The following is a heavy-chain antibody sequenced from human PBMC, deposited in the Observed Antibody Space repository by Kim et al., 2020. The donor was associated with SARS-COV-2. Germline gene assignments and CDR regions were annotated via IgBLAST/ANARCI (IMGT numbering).Heavy chain of an antibody. J-gene: IGHJ4*02. CDR1: GFTFSSYS. D-gene: IGHD1-26*01. V-gene: IGHV3-21*01. CDR3: ARDEERELWLDY. Sequence: GGSLRLSCAASGFTFSSYSMNWVRQAPGKGLEWVSSISSSSSYIYYADSVKGRFTISRDNAKNSLYLQMNSLRAEDTAVYYCARDEERELWLDYWGQGTLVTVSS. CDR2: ISSSSSYI.